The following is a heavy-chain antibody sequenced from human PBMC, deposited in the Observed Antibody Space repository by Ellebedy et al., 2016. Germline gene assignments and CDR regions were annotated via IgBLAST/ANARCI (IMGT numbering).Heavy chain of an antibody. J-gene: IGHJ4*02. CDR3: YYGHYSGY. D-gene: IGHD4-17*01. Sequence: GGSLRLXXVASGLSFRNFFMSWVRQAPGRGLEWISTISGDGENTFSADSVKGRFTISRDNSRNTLYLQMDSLRAADTAVYYCYYGHYSGYWGQGTLVTVSS. V-gene: IGHV3-23*01. CDR1: GLSFRNFF. CDR2: ISGDGENT.